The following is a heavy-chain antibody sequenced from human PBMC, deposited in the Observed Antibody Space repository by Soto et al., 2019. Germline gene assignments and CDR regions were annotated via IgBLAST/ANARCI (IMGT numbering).Heavy chain of an antibody. D-gene: IGHD3-3*01. Sequence: QVQLVQSGAEVKKPGASVKVSCKASGYTFTSYDINWVRQATGQGLEWMGWMNPNSGNTGYAQKFQGRVTMTRNTSTSTAYMELSSLRSEDTAVYYCARHPTYYDFWSGYRSYYYYGMDVWGQGATVTVSS. CDR1: GYTFTSYD. J-gene: IGHJ6*02. CDR3: ARHPTYYDFWSGYRSYYYYGMDV. CDR2: MNPNSGNT. V-gene: IGHV1-8*01.